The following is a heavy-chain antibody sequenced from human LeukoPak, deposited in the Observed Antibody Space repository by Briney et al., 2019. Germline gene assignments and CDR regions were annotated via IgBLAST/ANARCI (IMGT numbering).Heavy chain of an antibody. J-gene: IGHJ5*02. CDR3: ARGPRNDP. Sequence: ASVKVSCKTSGYPFTTWEINWVRQAAGQGLEWMGWVHPNGGNTAYAQEFQGRVTMTRDTSISTAYMELSGLTSDDTAVYFCARGPRNDPWGQGTLVTVSS. V-gene: IGHV1-8*01. CDR2: VHPNGGNT. D-gene: IGHD1-14*01. CDR1: GYPFTTWE.